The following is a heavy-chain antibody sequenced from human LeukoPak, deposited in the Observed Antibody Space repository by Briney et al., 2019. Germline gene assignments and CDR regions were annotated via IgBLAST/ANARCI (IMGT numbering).Heavy chain of an antibody. D-gene: IGHD3-16*02. CDR3: ARRYTARPGERFDY. Sequence: SETLSLTCTVSGDSISSYWWTWIRQPPGKGLEWIGYIYSSGNTNYNPSLNSRVTISLDTSKNQFSLMLRSLTAADTAVYYCARRYTARPGERFDYWGQGTLVTVSS. J-gene: IGHJ4*02. V-gene: IGHV4-59*08. CDR1: GDSISSYW. CDR2: IYSSGNT.